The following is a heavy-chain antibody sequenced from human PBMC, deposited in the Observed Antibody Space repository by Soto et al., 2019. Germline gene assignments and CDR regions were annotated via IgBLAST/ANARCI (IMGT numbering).Heavy chain of an antibody. V-gene: IGHV4-34*01. CDR1: GGSFSCYY. CDR2: INHSGST. CDR3: ARGXRITIFGVVIMGNWFDP. J-gene: IGHJ5*02. Sequence: SETLSLTCAVYGGSFSCYYWSWIRQPPGKGLEWIGEINHSGSTNYNPSLKSRVTISVDTSKNQFSLKLSSVTAADTAVYYCARGXRITIFGVVIMGNWFDPWGQGTLVTVSS. D-gene: IGHD3-3*01.